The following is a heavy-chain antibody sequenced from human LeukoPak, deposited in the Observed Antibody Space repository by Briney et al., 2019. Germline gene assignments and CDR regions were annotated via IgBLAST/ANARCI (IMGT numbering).Heavy chain of an antibody. CDR2: ISSSSSTI. J-gene: IGHJ3*02. D-gene: IGHD6-13*01. V-gene: IGHV3-48*01. CDR1: GFTFSSYS. CDR3: ATTGYSSSWGAFDI. Sequence: GGSLRLSCAASGFTFSSYSMNWVRQAPGKGLEWVSYISSSSSTIYYADSVKGRFTISRDNAKNSLYLQMNSLRAEDTAVYYCATTGYSSSWGAFDIWGQGTMVTVSS.